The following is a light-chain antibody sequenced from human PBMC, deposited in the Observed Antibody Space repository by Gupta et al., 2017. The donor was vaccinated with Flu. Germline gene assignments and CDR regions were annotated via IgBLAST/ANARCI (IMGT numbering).Light chain of an antibody. Sequence: QLVLTQSPSASASLGASVTVTCTLSIGHSDYGIAWHQKRPDMGPRLLMKSNMDGSNSKPDGIPDRFAGSKSGNARSLIISNRQEEDEADYYCHTWGTGTQMVFGGGTKVTVL. CDR2: SNMDGSN. J-gene: IGLJ2*01. CDR1: IGHSDYG. V-gene: IGLV4-69*01. CDR3: HTWGTGTQMV.